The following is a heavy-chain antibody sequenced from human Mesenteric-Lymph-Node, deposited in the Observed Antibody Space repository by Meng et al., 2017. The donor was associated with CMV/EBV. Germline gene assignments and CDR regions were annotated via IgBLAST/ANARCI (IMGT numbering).Heavy chain of an antibody. D-gene: IGHD2-2*01. Sequence: ASVKVSCKASGYSFNIYGINWVRQAPGQGLERMGWISAYNGHTYYAQNLQDRVTMTTDTSTTTAYMELRSLRSDDTAVYYCARDSLGATVAVPAAMDVGWFDPWGQGTLVTVSS. CDR3: ARDSLGATVAVPAAMDVGWFDP. CDR2: ISAYNGHT. V-gene: IGHV1-18*01. CDR1: GYSFNIYG. J-gene: IGHJ5*02.